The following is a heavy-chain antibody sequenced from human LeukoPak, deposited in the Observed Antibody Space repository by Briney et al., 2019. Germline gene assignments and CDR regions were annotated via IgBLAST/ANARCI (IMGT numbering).Heavy chain of an antibody. CDR2: MRYDGSNE. J-gene: IGHJ6*02. D-gene: IGHD6-19*01. CDR1: GFTFSSYG. V-gene: IGHV3-30*02. CDR3: AKEGGIAVAYTHYYGMDV. Sequence: PGGSLRLSCAASGFTFSSYGMHWVRQTPGKGLEWVAFMRYDGSNEYYADSVKGRFTISRDNSKNRLYLQMNSLRAEDTAVYYCAKEGGIAVAYTHYYGMDVWGQGTTVTVSS.